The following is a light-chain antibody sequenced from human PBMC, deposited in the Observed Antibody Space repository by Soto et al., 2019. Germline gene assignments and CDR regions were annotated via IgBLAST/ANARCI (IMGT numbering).Light chain of an antibody. Sequence: IVLTQSPATLSLSPGERAALSCRASQSVSSYLDWYQQKPGQAPRLLIYDASKRATGIPARFTGSGSGTDFSLTISSLEPEDFAVYFWQQCSNLPSTFGGGTKVEI. CDR1: QSVSSY. J-gene: IGKJ4*01. CDR3: QQCSNLPST. CDR2: DAS. V-gene: IGKV3-11*01.